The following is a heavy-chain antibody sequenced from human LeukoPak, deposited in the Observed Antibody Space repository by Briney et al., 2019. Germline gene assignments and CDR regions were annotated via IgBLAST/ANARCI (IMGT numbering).Heavy chain of an antibody. J-gene: IGHJ4*02. V-gene: IGHV1-69*06. Sequence: SVKVSCKASGGTFSSYAISWVRQAPGQGLEWMGGIIPIFGTANYAQKFQGRVTITADKSTSTAYMELSSLRSEDTAVYYCARAREDLWSGESRTYYFDYWGQGTLVTVSS. CDR1: GGTFSSYA. CDR3: ARAREDLWSGESRTYYFDY. D-gene: IGHD3-10*01. CDR2: IIPIFGTA.